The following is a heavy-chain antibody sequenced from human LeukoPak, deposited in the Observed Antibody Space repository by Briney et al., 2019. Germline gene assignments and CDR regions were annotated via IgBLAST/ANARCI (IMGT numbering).Heavy chain of an antibody. CDR1: GFTFSSYW. J-gene: IGHJ4*02. Sequence: SGGSLRLSCAASGFTFSSYWMSWVRQAPGKGLEWVANIKQDGSEKYYVDSVKGRFTISRDNAKNSLYLQMNSLRAEDTAVYYCARDISGYSSSWYVDYWGQGTLVTVSS. V-gene: IGHV3-7*01. D-gene: IGHD6-13*01. CDR2: IKQDGSEK. CDR3: ARDISGYSSSWYVDY.